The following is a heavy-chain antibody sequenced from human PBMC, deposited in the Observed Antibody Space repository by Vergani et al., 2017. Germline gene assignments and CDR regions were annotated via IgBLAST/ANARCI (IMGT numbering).Heavy chain of an antibody. Sequence: QVQLQESGPGLVKPSQTLSLTCTVSGGSISSGDYYWSWIRQPPGKGLEWIGYIYYSGSTYYNPSLKSRVTISVDTSKNQFSLKLSPGTAADTAVYYCARETRRGYDILTGYYKGNIDYWGQGTLVTVSS. CDR1: GGSISSGDYY. J-gene: IGHJ4*02. CDR3: ARETRRGYDILTGYYKGNIDY. CDR2: IYYSGST. D-gene: IGHD3-9*01. V-gene: IGHV4-30-4*01.